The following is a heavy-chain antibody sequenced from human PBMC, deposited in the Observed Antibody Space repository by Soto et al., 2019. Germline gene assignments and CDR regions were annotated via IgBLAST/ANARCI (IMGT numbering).Heavy chain of an antibody. Sequence: APGKVSCKAXRYTFTSCAMHLLRHSPRQELECIGWINAGNGNTKYSQKFQGRVTITRDTSASTAYMELSSLRSEDTAVYYCAGSVIVGATRRYYGMGVWGQGTTVTVSS. CDR2: INAGNGNT. J-gene: IGHJ6*02. V-gene: IGHV1-3*01. D-gene: IGHD1-26*01. CDR1: RYTFTSCA. CDR3: AGSVIVGATRRYYGMGV.